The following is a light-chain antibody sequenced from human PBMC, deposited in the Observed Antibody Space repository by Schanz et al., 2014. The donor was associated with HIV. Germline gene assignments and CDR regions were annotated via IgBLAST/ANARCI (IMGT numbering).Light chain of an antibody. V-gene: IGKV3-15*01. Sequence: EIVMTQSPATLSVSPGERATLSCRASQSVSSNLAWYQQKPGQAPRLLIYGASTRATGIPARFSGSGSGTEFTLTISILQSEDFALYYCQQYATSPWTFGQGTKVDVK. CDR1: QSVSSN. J-gene: IGKJ1*01. CDR2: GAS. CDR3: QQYATSPWT.